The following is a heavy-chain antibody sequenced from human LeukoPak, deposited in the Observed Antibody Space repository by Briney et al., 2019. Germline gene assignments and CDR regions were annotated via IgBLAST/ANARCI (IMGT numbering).Heavy chain of an antibody. J-gene: IGHJ4*02. V-gene: IGHV1-69*06. CDR1: GGTFSSYA. Sequence: SVKVSCKASGGTFSSYAISWVRQAPGQGLEWMGGIIPIFGTANYAQKFQGRVTITADKSTSTAYMELSSLRSEDTAVYYCAYSRPIVGATFDYWGQGTLVTVSS. CDR2: IIPIFGTA. D-gene: IGHD1-26*01. CDR3: AYSRPIVGATFDY.